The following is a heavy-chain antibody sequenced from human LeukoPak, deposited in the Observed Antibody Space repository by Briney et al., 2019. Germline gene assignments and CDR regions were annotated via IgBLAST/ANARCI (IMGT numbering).Heavy chain of an antibody. V-gene: IGHV4-39*01. Sequence: SQTLSLTCAVSGGSISSGGYYWGWIRQPPGKGLEWIGSIYYSGSTYYNPSLKSRVTISVDTSKNQFSLKLSSVTAADTAVYYCARGLVRDYYYYYGMDVWGQGTTVTVSS. CDR1: GGSISSGGYY. CDR3: ARGLVRDYYYYYGMDV. CDR2: IYYSGST. D-gene: IGHD6-19*01. J-gene: IGHJ6*02.